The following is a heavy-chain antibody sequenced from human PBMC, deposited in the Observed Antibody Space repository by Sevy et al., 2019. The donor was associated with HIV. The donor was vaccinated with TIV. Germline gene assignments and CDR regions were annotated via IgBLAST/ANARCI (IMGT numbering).Heavy chain of an antibody. CDR1: GFTFSSYS. D-gene: IGHD2-2*01. V-gene: IGHV3-21*01. CDR2: ISSSSYI. J-gene: IGHJ4*02. Sequence: GESLKISCAASGFTFSSYSMNWVRQAPGKGLEWVSSISSSSYIYYADSVKGRFTISRDNAKNSLYLQMNSLRAEDTAVYYRARDYYCSSTSCYVSGVGDNYFDYWGQGTLVTVSS. CDR3: ARDYYCSSTSCYVSGVGDNYFDY.